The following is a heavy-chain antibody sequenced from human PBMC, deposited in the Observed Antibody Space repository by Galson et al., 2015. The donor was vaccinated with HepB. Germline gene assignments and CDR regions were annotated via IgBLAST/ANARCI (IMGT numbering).Heavy chain of an antibody. CDR2: IYYSGST. D-gene: IGHD3-3*01. Sequence: WIRQPPGKGLEWIGYIYYSGSTYYNPSLKSRVTISVDTSKNQFSLKLSSVTAADTAVYYCASSYDFWSGTMGLGYFDLWGRGTLVTVSS. CDR3: ASSYDFWSGTMGLGYFDL. V-gene: IGHV4-30-4*08. J-gene: IGHJ2*01.